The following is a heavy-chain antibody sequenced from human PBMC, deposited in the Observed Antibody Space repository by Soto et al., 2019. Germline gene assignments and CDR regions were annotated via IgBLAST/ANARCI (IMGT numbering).Heavy chain of an antibody. CDR1: GFTFSSYE. Sequence: EVQLVESGGGLVQPGGSLRLSCAASGFTFSSYEMNWVRQAPGKGLEWVSYISSSGSTIYYADSVKGRFTISRDNAKNSLYLQMNSLRAEDTAVYYCARGAVVITSDAFDIWGQGTMVTVSS. CDR2: ISSSGSTI. J-gene: IGHJ3*02. V-gene: IGHV3-48*03. CDR3: ARGAVVITSDAFDI. D-gene: IGHD3-22*01.